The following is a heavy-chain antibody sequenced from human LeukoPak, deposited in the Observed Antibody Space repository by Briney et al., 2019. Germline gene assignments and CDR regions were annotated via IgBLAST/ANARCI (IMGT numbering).Heavy chain of an antibody. V-gene: IGHV1-18*01. Sequence: ASVKVSCKASGYTFTSYGITWVRQAPGQGLEWMGWISAFNANTNYAQKLQGRVTMTTDTSTSTAYMELRSLRSDDTAMYYCARHIVVVSNDAFDIWGRGTMVTVSS. CDR1: GYTFTSYG. CDR3: ARHIVVVSNDAFDI. CDR2: ISAFNANT. D-gene: IGHD3-22*01. J-gene: IGHJ3*02.